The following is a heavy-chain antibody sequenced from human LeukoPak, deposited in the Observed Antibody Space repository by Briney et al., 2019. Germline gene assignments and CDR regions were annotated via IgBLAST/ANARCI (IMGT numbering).Heavy chain of an antibody. CDR1: GFTFSSYG. D-gene: IGHD5-18*01. CDR3: ARDSGYSYGYVSY. J-gene: IGHJ4*02. Sequence: GRSQRLSCAASGFTFSSYGMHWVRQAPGKGLEWVAVIWYDGSNKYYADSVKGRFTISRDNSKNTLYLQMNSLRAEDTAVYYCARDSGYSYGYVSYWGQGTLVTVSS. CDR2: IWYDGSNK. V-gene: IGHV3-33*01.